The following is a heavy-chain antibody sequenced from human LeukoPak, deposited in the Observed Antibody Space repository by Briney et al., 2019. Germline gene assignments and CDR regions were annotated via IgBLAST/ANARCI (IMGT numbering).Heavy chain of an antibody. Sequence: GGSLRLSCAASGFTFSSYWMHWVRQAPGKGLVWVSRINSDGSSTNYADSVKGRFTISRDNAKNTLYLQMNSLRAEDTAVYYCARDPSYSENLDYWGQGTLVTVSS. CDR1: GFTFSSYW. D-gene: IGHD1-26*01. CDR3: ARDPSYSENLDY. CDR2: INSDGSST. V-gene: IGHV3-74*01. J-gene: IGHJ4*02.